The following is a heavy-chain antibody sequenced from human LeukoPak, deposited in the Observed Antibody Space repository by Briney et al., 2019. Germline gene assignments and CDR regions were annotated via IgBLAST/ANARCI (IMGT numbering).Heavy chain of an antibody. V-gene: IGHV1-2*02. D-gene: IGHD3-22*01. CDR1: GCTLADFH. Sequence: ASVKVSCKASGCTLADFHIQWVRQAPGHGLEWMGTLNPHSGATHYAQKFRGRVTMTRDTSVNTAYMELSRLTSDDTAVYYCARDRAYDSSGNPMFNPWGQGTLVTVSS. J-gene: IGHJ5*02. CDR3: ARDRAYDSSGNPMFNP. CDR2: LNPHSGAT.